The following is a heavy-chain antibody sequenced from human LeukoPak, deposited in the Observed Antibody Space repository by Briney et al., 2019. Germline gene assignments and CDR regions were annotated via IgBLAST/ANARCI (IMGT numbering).Heavy chain of an antibody. J-gene: IGHJ6*02. D-gene: IGHD4-17*01. CDR1: GGTFSSYA. CDR3: ARDPATVTQEHYGMDV. V-gene: IGHV1-69*13. CDR2: IIPIFGTA. Sequence: GASVKVSCKASGGTFSSYAISWVRQAPGQGLEWMGGIIPIFGTANYAQKFQGRVTITADESTGTAYMELSSLRSEDTAVYYCARDPATVTQEHYGMDVWGQGTTVTVSS.